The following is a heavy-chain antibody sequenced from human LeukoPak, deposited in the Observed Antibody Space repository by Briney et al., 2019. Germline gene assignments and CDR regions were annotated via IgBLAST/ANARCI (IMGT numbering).Heavy chain of an antibody. CDR2: IYYSGST. V-gene: IGHV4-39*07. Sequence: SDTLSLTCTVSGGSISSSSYYWGWIRQPPGKGLEWIGRIYYSGSTYYNPSHKSRVTISVDTSKNQFSLKLSSVTAADTAVYYCARKRYSSGWYHYFDYWGQGTLVTVSS. J-gene: IGHJ4*02. CDR1: GGSISSSSYY. CDR3: ARKRYSSGWYHYFDY. D-gene: IGHD6-19*01.